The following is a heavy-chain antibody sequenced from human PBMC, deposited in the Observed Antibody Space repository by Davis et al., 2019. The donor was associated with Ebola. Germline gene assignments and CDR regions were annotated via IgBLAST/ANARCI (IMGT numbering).Heavy chain of an antibody. D-gene: IGHD6-19*01. Sequence: SETLSLTCTVSGGSISSYYWSWIRQPPGKGLEWIGYIYYSGSTNYNPSLKSRVTISVDTSKNQFSLKLSSVTAADTAVYYCARSGYSSGWYGFGFDPWGQGTLVTVSS. J-gene: IGHJ5*02. CDR1: GGSISSYY. CDR2: IYYSGST. CDR3: ARSGYSSGWYGFGFDP. V-gene: IGHV4-59*01.